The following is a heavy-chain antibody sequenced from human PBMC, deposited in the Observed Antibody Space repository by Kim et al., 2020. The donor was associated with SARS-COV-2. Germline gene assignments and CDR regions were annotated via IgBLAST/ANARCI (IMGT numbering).Heavy chain of an antibody. J-gene: IGHJ3*02. D-gene: IGHD6-13*01. CDR3: ARDGAAAGEGAFDI. Sequence: ADTVKGRFTISRANAKNSLYLQMNSLRAEDTAVYYCARDGAAAGEGAFDIWGQGTMVTVSS. V-gene: IGHV3-21*01.